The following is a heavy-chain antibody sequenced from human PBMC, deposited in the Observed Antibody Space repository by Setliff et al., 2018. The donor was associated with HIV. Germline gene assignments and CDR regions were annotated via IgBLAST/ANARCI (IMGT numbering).Heavy chain of an antibody. V-gene: IGHV1-2*02. CDR2: INPAGNPT. CDR3: ARDYYDSSGYIFFPGLPDY. J-gene: IGHJ4*01. Sequence: ASVKVSCKASGYTFTSDYIHWVRQAPGQGLEWMGIINPAGNPTSYAQKFQGRVTMTRDTSISTAYMELSRPRSDDTAVYYCARDYYDSSGYIFFPGLPDYWGQGTLVTVSS. D-gene: IGHD3-22*01. CDR1: GYTFTSDY.